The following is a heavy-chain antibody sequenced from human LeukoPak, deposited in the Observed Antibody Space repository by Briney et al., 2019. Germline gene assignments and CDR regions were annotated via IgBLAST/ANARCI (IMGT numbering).Heavy chain of an antibody. J-gene: IGHJ4*02. CDR2: INPNSGGT. D-gene: IGHD3-22*01. CDR3: VTFDSSGYYFDY. Sequence: GASVKVSCKASGYTFTGYYMHWVRQAPGQGLGWMGWINPNSGGTNYAQKFQGRVTMTRDTSISTAYMELSRLRSDDTAVYYCVTFDSSGYYFDYWGQGTLVTVSS. V-gene: IGHV1-2*02. CDR1: GYTFTGYY.